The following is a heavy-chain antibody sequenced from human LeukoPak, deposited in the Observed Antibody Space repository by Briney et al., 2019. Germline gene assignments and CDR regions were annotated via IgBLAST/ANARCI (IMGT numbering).Heavy chain of an antibody. CDR2: IKQDGSEK. CDR3: ARGPPGYSSGWYFFDY. V-gene: IGHV3-7*01. Sequence: GGSLRLSCAASGFTFSSYWMSWVRQAPGKGVEGVANIKQDGSEKYYVDSVKGRFTISRDNAKNSLYLQMNSLRAEDTAVYYCARGPPGYSSGWYFFDYWGQGTLVTVSS. CDR1: GFTFSSYW. D-gene: IGHD6-19*01. J-gene: IGHJ4*02.